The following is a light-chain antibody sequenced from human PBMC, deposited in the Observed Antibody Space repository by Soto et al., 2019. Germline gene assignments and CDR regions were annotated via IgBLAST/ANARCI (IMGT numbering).Light chain of an antibody. V-gene: IGKV3-15*01. CDR1: QSVNNT. Sequence: EIILTQSPASLSVSTGERATLSCRASQSVNNTLAWYQQKPGQAPRRLIYGASTRATGIPGRFRGSGSGTEFTLTITCLQSEDFAVYGWQQYNHLPPDTFGQGTKLDIK. CDR2: GAS. CDR3: QQYNHLPPDT. J-gene: IGKJ2*01.